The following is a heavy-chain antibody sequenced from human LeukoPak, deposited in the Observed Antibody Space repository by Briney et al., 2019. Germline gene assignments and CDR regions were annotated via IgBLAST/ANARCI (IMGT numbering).Heavy chain of an antibody. J-gene: IGHJ4*01. V-gene: IGHV3-30*18. Sequence: GGSLRLSCAASGFTFSSFGMHWVRQAPGKGLEWVAGISNDGSSNYYADSVNGRFTVSRDNSKNTLYLLVNTLRGEDTAVYYCAKEMGSRSSLFYFDYWGQGTLLTVSS. D-gene: IGHD3-10*01. CDR2: ISNDGSSN. CDR1: GFTFSSFG. CDR3: AKEMGSRSSLFYFDY.